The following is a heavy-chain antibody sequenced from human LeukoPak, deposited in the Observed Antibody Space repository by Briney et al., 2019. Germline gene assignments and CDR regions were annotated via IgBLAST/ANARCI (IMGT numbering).Heavy chain of an antibody. CDR2: ISAGGGDT. D-gene: IGHD4-17*01. CDR1: GFTYDDYA. CDR3: ANDNGDFVSDMAYDAFDI. Sequence: GGSLRLSCAASGFTYDDYAMHWVRQAPGKGLEWVSAISAGGGDTYYTDSVKGRFTISRDNSKNTLYLQMNSLRVEDTAVYYCANDNGDFVSDMAYDAFDIWGQGTMVTVSS. J-gene: IGHJ3*02. V-gene: IGHV3-23*01.